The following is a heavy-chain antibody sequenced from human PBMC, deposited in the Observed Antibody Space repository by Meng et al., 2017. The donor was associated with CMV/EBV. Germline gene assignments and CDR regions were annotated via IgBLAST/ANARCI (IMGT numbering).Heavy chain of an antibody. CDR3: AREGDLEWLLKGSHTWFDP. D-gene: IGHD3-3*01. J-gene: IGHJ5*02. Sequence: WGAGLLKPSEPLPLTWAVYGWSFSGYSWSWTRQPPGKVLEWIGEINHSGSTNYNPSLKSRVTISVDTSKNQFSLKLSSVTAADTAVYYCAREGDLEWLLKGSHTWFDPWGQGTLATVSS. CDR2: INHSGST. V-gene: IGHV4-34*01. CDR1: GWSFSGYS.